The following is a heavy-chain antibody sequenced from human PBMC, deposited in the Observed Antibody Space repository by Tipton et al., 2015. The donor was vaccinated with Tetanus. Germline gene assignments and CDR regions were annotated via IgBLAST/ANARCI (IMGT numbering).Heavy chain of an antibody. V-gene: IGHV4-59*01. CDR3: ARGGTMVHGVILQDHFYY. CDR1: GGSISSYY. J-gene: IGHJ4*02. CDR2: IYYSGST. D-gene: IGHD3-10*01. Sequence: TLSLTCTVSGGSISSYYWSWIRQPPGKGLEWIGYIYYSGSTNYNPSLKSRVTTSVDTSKNQFSLKLSSVTAADTAVYFCARGGTMVHGVILQDHFYYWGQGTLVTVSS.